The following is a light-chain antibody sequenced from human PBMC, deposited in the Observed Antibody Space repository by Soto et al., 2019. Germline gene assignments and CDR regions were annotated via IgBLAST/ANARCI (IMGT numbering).Light chain of an antibody. Sequence: QSALTQPASVSGSPGQSITISCTGTSSDVGGYNYVSWYQQHPGKAPKLMVYGVTKRSSGISNRFSGSKSGNAASLTISGLQAEDEADYYCSSYTGSSVIFGGGTKLTVL. V-gene: IGLV2-14*03. CDR1: SSDVGGYNY. J-gene: IGLJ2*01. CDR2: GVT. CDR3: SSYTGSSVI.